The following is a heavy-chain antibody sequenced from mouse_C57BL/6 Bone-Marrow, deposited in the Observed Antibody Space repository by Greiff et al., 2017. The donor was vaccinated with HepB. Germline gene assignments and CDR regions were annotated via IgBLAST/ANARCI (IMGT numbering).Heavy chain of an antibody. D-gene: IGHD1-1*01. V-gene: IGHV10-1*01. Sequence: EVKLMESGGGLVQPKGSLKLSCAASGFSFNTYAMNWVRQAPGKGLEWVARIRSKSNNYATYYADSVKDRFTISRDDSESMLYLQINNLKTEDTAMYYCVRSVVDWYFDVWGTGTTVTVSS. J-gene: IGHJ1*03. CDR2: IRSKSNNYAT. CDR3: VRSVVDWYFDV. CDR1: GFSFNTYA.